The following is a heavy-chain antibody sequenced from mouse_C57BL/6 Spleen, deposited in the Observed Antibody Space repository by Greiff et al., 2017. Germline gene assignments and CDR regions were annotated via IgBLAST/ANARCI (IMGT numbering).Heavy chain of an antibody. Sequence: EVMLVESGGGLVKPGGSLKLSCAASGFTFSSYAMSWVRQTPEKRLEWVATISDGGSYTYYPDNVKGRFTISRDNAKNNLYLQMSHLKSEDTAMYYCAREDDGYYDDYWGQGTTLTVSS. J-gene: IGHJ2*01. CDR2: ISDGGSYT. CDR1: GFTFSSYA. CDR3: AREDDGYYDDY. D-gene: IGHD2-3*01. V-gene: IGHV5-4*01.